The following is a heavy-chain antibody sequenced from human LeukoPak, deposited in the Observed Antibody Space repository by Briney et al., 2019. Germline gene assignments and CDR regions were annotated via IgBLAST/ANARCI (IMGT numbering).Heavy chain of an antibody. D-gene: IGHD5-12*01. J-gene: IGHJ4*02. Sequence: SETLSLTCAVYGGSFSGYYWSWIRQPSGKGLEWIGEINHSGSTNYNPSLKNRVTISVDTSKNQFSLKLSSVTAADTAVYYCARGRWLRSAFDYWGQGTLVTVSS. V-gene: IGHV4-34*01. CDR1: GGSFSGYY. CDR2: INHSGST. CDR3: ARGRWLRSAFDY.